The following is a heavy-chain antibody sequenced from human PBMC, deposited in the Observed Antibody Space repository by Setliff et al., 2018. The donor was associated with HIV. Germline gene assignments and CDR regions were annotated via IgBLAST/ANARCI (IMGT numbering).Heavy chain of an antibody. V-gene: IGHV3-7*03. Sequence: PGGSLRLSCAVSGFTFSNYWWSWLRQAPGKGLEWVANIKQDGREQNYVDSVKGRFTISRDNAKNSLYLQMNSLRAEDTAVYYCARVRCGSDCTLDALDIWGQGTMVTVSS. J-gene: IGHJ3*02. CDR2: IKQDGREQ. CDR3: ARVRCGSDCTLDALDI. D-gene: IGHD2-21*02. CDR1: GFTFSNYW.